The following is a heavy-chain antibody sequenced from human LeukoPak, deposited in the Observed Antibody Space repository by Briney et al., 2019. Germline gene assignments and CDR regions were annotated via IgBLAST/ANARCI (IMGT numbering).Heavy chain of an antibody. V-gene: IGHV4-59*01. CDR1: GGPIYSYY. J-gene: IGHJ4*02. Sequence: SETLSLTCTVSGGPIYSYYWSWIRQPPGKGLEWIGYIYYNENSNYSPSLKGRVTLSVDTSRNQFSLHLASVTAADTAMYYCARDGGLQSHFDFWGQGILVTVAS. CDR2: IYYNENS. CDR3: ARDGGLQSHFDF. D-gene: IGHD3-16*01.